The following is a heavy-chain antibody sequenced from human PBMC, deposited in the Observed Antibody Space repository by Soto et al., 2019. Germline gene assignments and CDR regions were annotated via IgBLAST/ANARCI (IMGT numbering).Heavy chain of an antibody. CDR1: GGTFSSYA. D-gene: IGHD2-2*01. Sequence: ASVKVSCKASGGTFSSYATSWVRQAPGQGLEWMGEIIPIFGTADYAQKFQGRVTITADESTSTAYMELSSLRSEDTAVYYCARLGYCSSTSCYEFGYYGMDVWGRGTTVTFSS. CDR2: IIPIFGTA. CDR3: ARLGYCSSTSCYEFGYYGMDV. V-gene: IGHV1-69*13. J-gene: IGHJ6*02.